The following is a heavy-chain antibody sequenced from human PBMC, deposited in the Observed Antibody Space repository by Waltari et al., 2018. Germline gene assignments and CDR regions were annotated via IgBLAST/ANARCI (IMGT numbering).Heavy chain of an antibody. J-gene: IGHJ4*02. CDR3: ARFPLCGGDYYYFDY. CDR2: INPNSGGT. D-gene: IGHD2-21*02. Sequence: QVQLVQSGAEVKKPGASVKVSCKASGYTFTGYYMHWVRPAPGQGLEWMGWINPNSGGTNYAQKFQGRVTMTRDTSISTAYMELSRLRSDDTAVYYCARFPLCGGDYYYFDYWGQGTLVTVSS. CDR1: GYTFTGYY. V-gene: IGHV1-2*02.